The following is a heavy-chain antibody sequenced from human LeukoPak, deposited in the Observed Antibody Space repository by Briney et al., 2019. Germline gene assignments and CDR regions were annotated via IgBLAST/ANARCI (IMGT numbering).Heavy chain of an antibody. CDR2: IYSGGST. J-gene: IGHJ4*02. CDR1: GFTVSSNY. Sequence: GGSLRLSCAASGFTVSSNYMSWVRQAPGKGLEWVSVIYSGGSTYYADSVKGRFTISRDNSENTLYLQMNSLRAEDTAVYHCARAPIYSSGTDFDYWGQGTLVTVSS. V-gene: IGHV3-53*01. CDR3: ARAPIYSSGTDFDY. D-gene: IGHD6-25*01.